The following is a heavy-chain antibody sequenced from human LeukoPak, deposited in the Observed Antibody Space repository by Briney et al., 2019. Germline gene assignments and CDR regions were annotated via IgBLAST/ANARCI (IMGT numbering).Heavy chain of an antibody. J-gene: IGHJ4*02. V-gene: IGHV3-11*05. CDR3: ARDPIAVASTGPYYFDC. CDR2: ISGSSSYT. D-gene: IGHD6-19*01. CDR1: VFTFNDYY. Sequence: GGSLRLSCAASVFTFNDYYMSWIRQAPGKGLEWVSYISGSSSYTNYADSVKGRFTISRDNANKSLYLKMNSLREDNTAEYYCARDPIAVASTGPYYFDCWGQGTLVTVSS.